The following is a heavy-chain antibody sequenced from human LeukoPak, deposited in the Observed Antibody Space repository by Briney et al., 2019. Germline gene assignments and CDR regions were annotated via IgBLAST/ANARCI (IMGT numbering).Heavy chain of an antibody. Sequence: SETLSLTCTVSGGSISSSSYYWGWIRQPPGKGLEWIGSIYYSGSTYYNPSLKSRVTISVDTSKNQFSLKLSSVTAADTAVYYCARVHGYGDRKAGFDPWGQGTLVTVSS. V-gene: IGHV4-39*01. CDR2: IYYSGST. CDR3: ARVHGYGDRKAGFDP. CDR1: GGSISSSSYY. D-gene: IGHD4-17*01. J-gene: IGHJ5*02.